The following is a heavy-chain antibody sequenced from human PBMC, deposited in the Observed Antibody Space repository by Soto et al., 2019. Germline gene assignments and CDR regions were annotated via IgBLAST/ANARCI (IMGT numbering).Heavy chain of an antibody. V-gene: IGHV4-34*01. CDR2: INHSGST. D-gene: IGHD3-10*01. J-gene: IGHJ6*02. CDR1: GGSFSGYY. Sequence: SETLSLTCAVYGGSFSGYYWSWIRQPPGKGLEWIGEINHSGSTNYNPSLKSRVTISVDTPKNQFSLKLSSVTAADTAVYYCARGLRYYGSGMYYYYYGMDVWGQETTVTVSS. CDR3: ARGLRYYGSGMYYYYYGMDV.